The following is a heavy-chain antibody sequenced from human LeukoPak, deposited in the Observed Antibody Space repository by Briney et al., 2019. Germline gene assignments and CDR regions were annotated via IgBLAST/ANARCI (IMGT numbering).Heavy chain of an antibody. CDR3: ATLGSFDY. V-gene: IGHV4-59*01. D-gene: IGHD7-27*01. J-gene: IGHJ4*02. Sequence: PSETLSLTCTVSGVSISSYYWSSIRQPPGKGLEWIGYRYYRGSTNYNPSLKSRVTISVDTSKNQFSLKLSSVTAADTAVYYCATLGSFDYWGQGTLVTVSS. CDR1: GVSISSYY. CDR2: RYYRGST.